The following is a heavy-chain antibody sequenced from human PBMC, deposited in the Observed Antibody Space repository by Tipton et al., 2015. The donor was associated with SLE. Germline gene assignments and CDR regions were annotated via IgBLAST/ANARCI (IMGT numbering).Heavy chain of an antibody. Sequence: TLSLTCAVYGGSFSGHQWSWIRQPPGKGLEWIGEINHSGGANYSPSLKSRVTMSVDTSKNQFSLKLTSVTAADTAVYYCARSLGYCSGGSCYWGDFDYWGQGTLVTVSS. CDR2: INHSGGA. CDR1: GGSFSGHQ. CDR3: ARSLGYCSGGSCYWGDFDY. V-gene: IGHV4-34*01. D-gene: IGHD2-15*01. J-gene: IGHJ4*02.